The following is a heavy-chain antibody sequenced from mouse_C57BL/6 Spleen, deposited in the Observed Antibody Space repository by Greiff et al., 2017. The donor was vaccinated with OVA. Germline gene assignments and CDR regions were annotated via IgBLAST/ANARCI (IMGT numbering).Heavy chain of an antibody. V-gene: IGHV1-72*01. Sequence: QVQLQQPGAELVKPGASVKLSCKASGYTFTSYWMHWVKQRPGRGLEGIGRIDPNSGGTKYNEKFKSKATLTVDKPSSTAYMQLSSLTSEDSAVYYCAREGDDYEEDYYAMDYWGQGTSVTVSS. CDR3: AREGDDYEEDYYAMDY. D-gene: IGHD2-4*01. CDR2: IDPNSGGT. J-gene: IGHJ4*01. CDR1: GYTFTSYW.